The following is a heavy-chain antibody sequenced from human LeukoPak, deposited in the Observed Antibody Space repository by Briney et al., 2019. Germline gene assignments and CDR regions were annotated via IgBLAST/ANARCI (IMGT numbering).Heavy chain of an antibody. CDR3: AKEGRIAAGTGDYFDY. CDR1: GFTFSSYA. J-gene: IGHJ4*02. V-gene: IGHV3-23*01. CDR2: ISANGDTT. D-gene: IGHD6-13*01. Sequence: GGSLRLSCAASGFTFSSYAMSWVRQAPGKGLEGVSGISANGDTTKYADSVKGRFTISRDSAKNTVLLQMNRLRADDTAVYYCAKEGRIAAGTGDYFDYWGQGTLVTVSS.